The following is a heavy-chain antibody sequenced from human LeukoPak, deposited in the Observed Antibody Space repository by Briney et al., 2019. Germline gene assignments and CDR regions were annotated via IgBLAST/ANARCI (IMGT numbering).Heavy chain of an antibody. J-gene: IGHJ6*03. Sequence: GRSLRLSCAGSGFTFDDYAMHWVRQAPGKGLEWVSGITWNSGIIGYADSVRGRFTISRDNAKNSLYLQMNSLRAEDTALYYCAKGLGLGRPGNYYYYYMDVWGKGTTVTVSS. V-gene: IGHV3-9*01. CDR3: AKGLGLGRPGNYYYYYMDV. CDR2: ITWNSGII. D-gene: IGHD6-6*01. CDR1: GFTFDDYA.